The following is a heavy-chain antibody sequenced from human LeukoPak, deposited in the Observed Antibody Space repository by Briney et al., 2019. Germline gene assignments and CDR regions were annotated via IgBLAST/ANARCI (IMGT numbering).Heavy chain of an antibody. V-gene: IGHV3-7*01. CDR3: ARDRGWQQFDY. CDR1: GFTFSTYW. CDR2: IKADGSGK. D-gene: IGHD5-24*01. J-gene: IGHJ4*01. Sequence: GGSLRLSCAASGFTFSTYWMSWVRQAPGMGLERVANIKADGSGKYYVDSVRGRFSISRDNAKNSLYLELNSLRAEDTGVYFCARDRGWQQFDYWGQGTLVTVSS.